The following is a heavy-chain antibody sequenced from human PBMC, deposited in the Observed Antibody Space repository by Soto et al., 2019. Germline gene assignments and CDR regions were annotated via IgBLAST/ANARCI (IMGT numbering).Heavy chain of an antibody. V-gene: IGHV3-30*18. Sequence: PGGSLRLSCAASGFTLSSYGMHWVRQAPGKGLEWVAVISYDGSNKYYADSVKGRFTISRDNSKNTLYLQMNSLRAEDTAVYYCAKEGGQQWLAFYYFDYWGQGTLVTVSS. D-gene: IGHD6-19*01. CDR3: AKEGGQQWLAFYYFDY. J-gene: IGHJ4*02. CDR2: ISYDGSNK. CDR1: GFTLSSYG.